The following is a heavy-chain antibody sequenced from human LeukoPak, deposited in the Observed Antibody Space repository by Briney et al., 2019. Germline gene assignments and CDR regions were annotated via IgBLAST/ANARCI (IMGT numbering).Heavy chain of an antibody. CDR2: ISSSGSTI. D-gene: IGHD6-13*01. Sequence: GGSLRLSCAASGFTFSDYHMSWIRQAPGKGLEWVSYISSSGSTIYYADSVKGRFTISRDNAKNSLYLQMNSLRAEDTAVYYCARETSLASSSWYNWFDPWGQGTLVTVSS. J-gene: IGHJ5*02. CDR3: ARETSLASSSWYNWFDP. CDR1: GFTFSDYH. V-gene: IGHV3-11*01.